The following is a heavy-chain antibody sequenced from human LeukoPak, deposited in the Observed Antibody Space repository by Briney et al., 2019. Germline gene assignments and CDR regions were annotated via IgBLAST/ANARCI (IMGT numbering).Heavy chain of an antibody. Sequence: GGSLRLSCAASGFTFSSYWMSWVRQAPGKGLECVANINQDGSEKYFVDSVKGRFTISRDNAKNSLYLQMNSLRAEDTAVYYCAREGAYRTSSPAGYWGQGTLVTVSS. D-gene: IGHD6-6*01. V-gene: IGHV3-7*01. CDR1: GFTFSSYW. CDR3: AREGAYRTSSPAGY. J-gene: IGHJ4*02. CDR2: INQDGSEK.